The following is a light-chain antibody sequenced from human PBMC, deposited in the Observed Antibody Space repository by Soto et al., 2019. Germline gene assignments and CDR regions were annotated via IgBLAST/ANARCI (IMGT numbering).Light chain of an antibody. V-gene: IGLV2-8*01. CDR2: EVS. CDR1: SSDVGGYNY. J-gene: IGLJ1*01. CDR3: SSYAGSNNFGV. Sequence: QSALTQPPSASGSPGQSVTSCCTGTSSDVGGYNYVSWYQQHPGKAPKLMIYEVSKRPSGVPDRFSGSKSGNTASLTVSGLQAEDEADYYCSSYAGSNNFGVFGTGTKVTVL.